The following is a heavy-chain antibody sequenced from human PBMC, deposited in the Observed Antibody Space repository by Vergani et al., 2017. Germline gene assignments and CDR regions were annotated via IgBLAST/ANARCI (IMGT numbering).Heavy chain of an antibody. D-gene: IGHD5-24*01. Sequence: EVQLLESGGGLVQPGGSLRLSCAASGFTFSSYAMSWVRQAPGKGLEWVSAISGSGGSTYYADSVKGRFTISRDNSKTTLYLQMNSLRAEDTAVYYCAKDRRWLEFGVEQYYFDYWGQGTLVTVAS. CDR2: ISGSGGST. V-gene: IGHV3-23*01. J-gene: IGHJ4*02. CDR3: AKDRRWLEFGVEQYYFDY. CDR1: GFTFSSYA.